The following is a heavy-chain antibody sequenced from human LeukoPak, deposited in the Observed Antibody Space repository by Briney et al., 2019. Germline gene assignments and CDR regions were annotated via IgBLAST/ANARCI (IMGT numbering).Heavy chain of an antibody. CDR3: ASWGYFQH. D-gene: IGHD3-16*01. V-gene: IGHV4-39*01. J-gene: IGHJ1*01. Sequence: PSETLSLTXTVSGGSISSSSYYWGWIRQPPGKGLEWIGSIYYSGSTYYNPSLKSRVTISVDTSKNQFSLKLSSVTAADTAVYYCASWGYFQHWGQGTLATVSS. CDR1: GGSISSSSYY. CDR2: IYYSGST.